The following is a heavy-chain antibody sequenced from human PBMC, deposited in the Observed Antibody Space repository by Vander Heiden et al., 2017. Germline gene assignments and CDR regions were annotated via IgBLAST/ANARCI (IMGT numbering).Heavy chain of an antibody. CDR2: IWYDGSNK. CDR1: GFTFSSYG. J-gene: IGHJ6*02. CDR3: AREYYDILTGYPAGGMDV. V-gene: IGHV3-33*01. D-gene: IGHD3-9*01. Sequence: QVPLVASGGGVVQPGRSLRLSCAASGFTFSSYGMHWVPQAPGKGLEWVAVIWYDGSNKYYADSVKGRFTISRDNSKNTRYLQMNSLRAEDTAVYYCAREYYDILTGYPAGGMDVWGQGTTVTVSS.